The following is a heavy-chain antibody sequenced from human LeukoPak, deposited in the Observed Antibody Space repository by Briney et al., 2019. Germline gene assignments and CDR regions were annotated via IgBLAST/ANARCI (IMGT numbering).Heavy chain of an antibody. CDR1: GGSISSGDYY. D-gene: IGHD3-10*01. V-gene: IGHV4-30-4*01. CDR3: ASNYGSGSYHYFDY. Sequence: SETLSLTCTVSGGSISSGDYYWSWSRQPPGKDLEWIGYIYYSGSTYYNPSLKSRVTMSVDTSKNQFSLKMSSVTAADTAVYYCASNYGSGSYHYFDYWGQGTLVTVSS. J-gene: IGHJ4*02. CDR2: IYYSGST.